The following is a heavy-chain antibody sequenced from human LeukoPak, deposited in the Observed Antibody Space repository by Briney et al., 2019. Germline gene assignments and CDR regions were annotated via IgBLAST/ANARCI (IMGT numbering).Heavy chain of an antibody. CDR3: ARAEDGYNYIDY. D-gene: IGHD5-24*01. Sequence: SETLSLTCAVSGGSISSYYWSWIRQPPGKGLEWIGYIYYSGSTNYNPSLKSRVTISVDTSKNQFSLKLSSVTAADTAVYYCARAEDGYNYIDYWGQGTLVTVSS. V-gene: IGHV4-59*12. J-gene: IGHJ4*02. CDR1: GGSISSYY. CDR2: IYYSGST.